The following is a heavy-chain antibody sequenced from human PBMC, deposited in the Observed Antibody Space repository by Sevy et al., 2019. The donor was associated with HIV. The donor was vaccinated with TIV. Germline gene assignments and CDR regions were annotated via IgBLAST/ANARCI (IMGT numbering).Heavy chain of an antibody. Sequence: GGSLRLSCAASGFTFSNYNMNWVRQAQGKGLEWVSSITSSSDYIYDADSVKGRCTISRDNVKNSLYLQMNSRRAEDTAVYYCARERRTLNYYASSGYNYYFDYWGQGTLVTVSS. J-gene: IGHJ4*02. D-gene: IGHD3-22*01. V-gene: IGHV3-21*01. CDR1: GFTFSNYN. CDR3: ARERRTLNYYASSGYNYYFDY. CDR2: ITSSSDYI.